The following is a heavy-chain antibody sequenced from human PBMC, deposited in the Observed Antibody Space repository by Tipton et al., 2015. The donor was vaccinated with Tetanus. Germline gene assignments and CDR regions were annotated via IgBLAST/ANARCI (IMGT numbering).Heavy chain of an antibody. CDR2: IYSGGST. CDR1: GLTVSINS. J-gene: IGHJ6*02. V-gene: IGHV3-66*02. Sequence: AVSGLTVSINSMSWVRQAPGKGLEWVSVIYSGGSTYYGDSVKGRFTISRDNSKNTLHLQMNSLRPEDTAVYRCVKDIEEITTSGVVIRWRGMDVWGQGTTVTVSS. D-gene: IGHD3-3*01. CDR3: VKDIEEITTSGVVIRWRGMDV.